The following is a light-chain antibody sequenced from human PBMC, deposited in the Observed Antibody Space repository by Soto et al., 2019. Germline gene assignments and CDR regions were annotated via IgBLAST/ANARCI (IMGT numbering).Light chain of an antibody. CDR2: EDN. Sequence: NFMLTQPHSVSESPRKTVTISCTRSSGSIASNYVQWYQQRPGSAPTTVIYEDNQRPSGVPDRFSGSIDSSSNSASLTISGLKTEDEAAYYCPSYDSSKPWVFGGGTKLTVL. V-gene: IGLV6-57*03. J-gene: IGLJ3*02. CDR3: PSYDSSKPWV. CDR1: SGSIASNY.